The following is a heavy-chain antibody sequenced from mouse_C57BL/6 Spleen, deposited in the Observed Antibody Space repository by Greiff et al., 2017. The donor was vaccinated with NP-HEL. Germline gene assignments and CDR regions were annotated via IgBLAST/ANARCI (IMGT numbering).Heavy chain of an antibody. CDR3: ARGGSTMVTTTGFAY. D-gene: IGHD2-2*01. Sequence: DVMLVESGGGLVKPGGSLKLSCAASGFTFSDYGMHWVRQAPEKGLEWVAYISSGSSTIYYADTVKGRFTISRDNAKNTLFLQMTSLRSEDTAMYYCARGGSTMVTTTGFAYWGQGTLVTVSA. CDR1: GFTFSDYG. J-gene: IGHJ3*01. CDR2: ISSGSSTI. V-gene: IGHV5-17*01.